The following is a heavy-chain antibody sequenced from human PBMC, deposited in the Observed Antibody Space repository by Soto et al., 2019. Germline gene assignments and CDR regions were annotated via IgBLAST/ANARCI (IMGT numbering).Heavy chain of an antibody. J-gene: IGHJ4*02. CDR1: GLSFRDAW. CDR3: ATETLPMSRGVLDY. Sequence: EVQLVESGGGLVRPGGSLRLSCTPGLSFRDAWMSWVRQVPGKGLEWVGRIKKNADGGTTDYAVGVRGRFIISRDDAANTLDLQMYSLRIEDTAVYYCATETLPMSRGVLDYWGRGTLVTVSS. CDR2: IKKNADGGTT. D-gene: IGHD3-10*01. V-gene: IGHV3-15*01.